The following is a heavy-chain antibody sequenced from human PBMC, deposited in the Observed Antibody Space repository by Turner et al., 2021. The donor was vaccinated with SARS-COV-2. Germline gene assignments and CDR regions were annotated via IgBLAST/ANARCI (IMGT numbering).Heavy chain of an antibody. J-gene: IGHJ4*02. CDR3: ALYYHFDY. Sequence: EVQLVESRGGLVKPGGSLRLSCEASGFTCSSFGMKWVSQAPVKGLECVSSISSGSTYIYYADSVKGRFTISRDNAKNSLYLQMNSLRAEDTAVYYFALYYHFDYWGQGTLVTVSS. CDR2: ISSGSTYI. D-gene: IGHD3-10*01. V-gene: IGHV3-21*01. CDR1: GFTCSSFG.